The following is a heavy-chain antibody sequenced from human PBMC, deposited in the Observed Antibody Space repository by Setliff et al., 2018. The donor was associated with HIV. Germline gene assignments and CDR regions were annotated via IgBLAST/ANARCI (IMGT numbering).Heavy chain of an antibody. CDR1: DYMFIDYY. V-gene: IGHV1-2*02. D-gene: IGHD2-2*01. Sequence: ASVKVSCKASDYMFIDYYIHWVRQAPGQGLEWMGWMNSRSGNIRYAQKFQGRVTMTRDTSISTAYMEFNSLTSDDTAVYYCARWSCGRATCYDSPYNWFDPWGQGTLVTVSS. J-gene: IGHJ5*02. CDR3: ARWSCGRATCYDSPYNWFDP. CDR2: MNSRSGNI.